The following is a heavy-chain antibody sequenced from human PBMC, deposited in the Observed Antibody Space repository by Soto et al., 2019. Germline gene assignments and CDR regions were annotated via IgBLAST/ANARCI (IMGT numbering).Heavy chain of an antibody. V-gene: IGHV4-30-4*01. CDR1: GTPINSADFY. Sequence: QLRESGPGLVKPSQTLSLTCTVSGTPINSADFYWTWIRQPPGKGLEWIGYIYYSGTTFHNPSIRSRISMSVDTSKKQFSLRLNSVTAADTAVYYCARGYDFAGFSPYGLDVWGQGTTVTVSS. J-gene: IGHJ6*02. CDR2: IYYSGTT. D-gene: IGHD3-3*01. CDR3: ARGYDFAGFSPYGLDV.